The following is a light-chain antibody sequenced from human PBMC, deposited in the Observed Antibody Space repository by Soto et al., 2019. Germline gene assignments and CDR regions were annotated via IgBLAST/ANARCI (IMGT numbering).Light chain of an antibody. CDR3: SSYRDRNTYV. CDR2: SNN. CDR1: SSNIGGTNY. V-gene: IGLV1-47*02. Sequence: QAVLTQPPSASGTPGQRVFISCSGSSSNIGGTNYAYWYQQLPGAAPKLLMHSNNLRPSGVPERISGSKSGTSASLAISGLRSEDEAVYYCSSYRDRNTYVFGTGTKLTVL. J-gene: IGLJ1*01.